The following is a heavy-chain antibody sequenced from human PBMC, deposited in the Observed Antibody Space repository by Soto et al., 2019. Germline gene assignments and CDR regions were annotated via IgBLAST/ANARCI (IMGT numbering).Heavy chain of an antibody. CDR2: ISAYNGNT. J-gene: IGHJ1*01. V-gene: IGHV1-18*01. CDR3: ARAKGRIAVAGHQDFQH. Sequence: GASVKVSCKSSGYTFTSYGISWVRQAPGQGLEWMGWISAYNGNTNYAQKLQGRVTMTTDTSTSTAYMELRSLRSDDTAVYYCARAKGRIAVAGHQDFQHWGQGTLVTVSS. D-gene: IGHD6-19*01. CDR1: GYTFTSYG.